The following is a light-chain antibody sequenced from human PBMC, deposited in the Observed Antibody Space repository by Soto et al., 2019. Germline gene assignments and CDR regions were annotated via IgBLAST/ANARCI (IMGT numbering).Light chain of an antibody. CDR1: QSVSSN. J-gene: IGKJ2*01. Sequence: EIVMTQSPATLSVSPGERATLSCRASQSVSSNLAWYQQKPGHAPRLLIYGASTRATCIPARFSGSGSVTEFTLTISSLQSEDFAVYYCQQYNNWPLYTFGQWTKLEIK. V-gene: IGKV3-15*01. CDR2: GAS. CDR3: QQYNNWPLYT.